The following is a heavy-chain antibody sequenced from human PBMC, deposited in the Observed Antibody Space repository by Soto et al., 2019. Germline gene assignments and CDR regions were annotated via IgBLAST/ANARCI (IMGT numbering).Heavy chain of an antibody. CDR2: IIPIFGTA. D-gene: IGHD6-13*01. V-gene: IGHV1-69*13. CDR1: GGTFSSYA. Sequence: ASVKVSCKASGGTFSSYAISWVRQAPGQGLEWMGGIIPIFGTANYAQKFQGRVTITADESTSTAYMELSSLRSEDTAVYYCASGGSSSWSIDYWGQGTLVTVSS. CDR3: ASGGSSSWSIDY. J-gene: IGHJ4*02.